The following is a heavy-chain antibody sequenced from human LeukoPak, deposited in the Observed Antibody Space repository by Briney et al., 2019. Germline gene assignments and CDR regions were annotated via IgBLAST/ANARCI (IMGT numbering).Heavy chain of an antibody. CDR2: IKSKTDGGTT. J-gene: IGHJ6*03. D-gene: IGHD3-10*01. Sequence: PGGSLRLSCAASGFTFSNAWMSWVRQAPGKGLEWVGRIKSKTDGGTTDYAAPVKGRFTISRDDSKNTLYLQMNSLKTEDTAVYYCTTLSMVRGLYYYMDVWGKGTTVTISS. CDR1: GFTFSNAW. V-gene: IGHV3-15*01. CDR3: TTLSMVRGLYYYMDV.